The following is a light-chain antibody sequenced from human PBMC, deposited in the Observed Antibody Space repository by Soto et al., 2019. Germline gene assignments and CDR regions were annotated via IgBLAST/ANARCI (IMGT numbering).Light chain of an antibody. Sequence: VLTQSPGTLSLSPGERATLSCRASQSITTNYLAWYQQRPGQAPRLLIYGASNMATGIPDRFSGSGSGTDFTLTITRLEPEDFAVYYCQQYASSVVYTFGQGTKLEIK. V-gene: IGKV3-20*01. CDR2: GAS. J-gene: IGKJ2*01. CDR3: QQYASSVVYT. CDR1: QSITTNY.